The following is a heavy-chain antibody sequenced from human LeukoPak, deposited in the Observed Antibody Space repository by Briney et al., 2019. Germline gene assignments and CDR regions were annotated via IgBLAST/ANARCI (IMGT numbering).Heavy chain of an antibody. Sequence: SAISIDGGTTYYADSLKGRFTISRDNSKNTLYLQMNSLRAEDTAVYYCAKGMTAISGGYDYWGQGTLVTVSS. V-gene: IGHV3-64*04. CDR2: ISIDGGTT. CDR3: AKGMTAISGGYDY. J-gene: IGHJ4*02. D-gene: IGHD2-21*02.